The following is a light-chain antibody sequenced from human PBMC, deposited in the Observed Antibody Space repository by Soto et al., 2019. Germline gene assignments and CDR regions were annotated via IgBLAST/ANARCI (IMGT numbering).Light chain of an antibody. Sequence: ALQMTQSPSSLSASVGDRVTITCRASQGIRNDLGWYQQKPGKAPKFLIYAASSLQSGVPSRFSGRRSGHDFTLTISSLQPEDFAAYYCLQDYNYPWTFGQGTKVEIK. CDR3: LQDYNYPWT. CDR1: QGIRND. V-gene: IGKV1-6*01. CDR2: AAS. J-gene: IGKJ1*01.